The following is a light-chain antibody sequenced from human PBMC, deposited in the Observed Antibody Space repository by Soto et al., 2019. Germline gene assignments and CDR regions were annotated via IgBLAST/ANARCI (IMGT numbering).Light chain of an antibody. V-gene: IGKV1-39*01. CDR3: PQSFSTSLT. CDR1: QYISTY. Sequence: DIQMTQSPSSLSASVGDRVTMTCRASQYISTYLNWYRQKPGKAPKVLIYGASNLQSGVPWRFSGSGSGTDFTLTISSLQPEDFATYYCPQSFSTSLTFGGGTKVEIK. J-gene: IGKJ4*01. CDR2: GAS.